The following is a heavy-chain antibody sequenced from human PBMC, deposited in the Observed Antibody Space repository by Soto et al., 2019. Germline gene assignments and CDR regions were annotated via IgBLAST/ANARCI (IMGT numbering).Heavy chain of an antibody. J-gene: IGHJ4*01. CDR2: IFHSGNA. D-gene: IGHD2-15*01. CDR3: ARAHAPTLPFDY. Sequence: SETLSLTCTVYGGSFRNVYWSWLRQAPGKGLEWTGFIFHSGNAKYNPSLKSRVTISVDTSKNQFSLSLDSVTAADTAVYFCARAHAPTLPFDYWGQGTLVTVS. CDR1: GGSFRNVY. V-gene: IGHV4-59*01.